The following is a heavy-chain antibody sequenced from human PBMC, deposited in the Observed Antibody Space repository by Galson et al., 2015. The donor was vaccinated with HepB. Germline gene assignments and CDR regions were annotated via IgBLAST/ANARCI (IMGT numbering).Heavy chain of an antibody. J-gene: IGHJ4*02. CDR1: GFTFSDYY. CDR3: ARQVRGYGEVDY. D-gene: IGHD3-10*01. CDR2: ISSSSSYT. Sequence: SLRLSCAASGFTFSDYYMSWIRQAPGKGLEWVSYISSSSSYTNYADSVKGRFTISRDNAKNSLYLQMNSLRAEDTAVYYCARQVRGYGEVDYWGQGTLVTVSS. V-gene: IGHV3-11*03.